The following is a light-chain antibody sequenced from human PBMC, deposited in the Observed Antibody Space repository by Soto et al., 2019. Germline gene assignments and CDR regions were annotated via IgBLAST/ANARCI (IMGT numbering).Light chain of an antibody. V-gene: IGLV2-14*03. CDR2: DVS. CDR1: SSDVGAYNY. Sequence: QSALTQPASVSGSPGESITISCTGTSSDVGAYNYVSWYQQHPGKAPKLMIYDVSNRPSGVSNRFSGSKSGNTASLTISGLQPEDEADYYCSSYTSTNSLFGGGTKLTVL. J-gene: IGLJ2*01. CDR3: SSYTSTNSL.